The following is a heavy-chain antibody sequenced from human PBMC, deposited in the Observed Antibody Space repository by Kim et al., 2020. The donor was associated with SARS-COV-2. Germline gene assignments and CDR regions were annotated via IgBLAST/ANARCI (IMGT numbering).Heavy chain of an antibody. CDR3: ARGRGVFDP. CDR2: TA. V-gene: IGHV1-69*06. J-gene: IGHJ5*02. Sequence: TANYAQKFQGRVTITADKSTSTAYMELSSLKSEDTAVYYCARGRGVFDPWGQGTLVTVSS.